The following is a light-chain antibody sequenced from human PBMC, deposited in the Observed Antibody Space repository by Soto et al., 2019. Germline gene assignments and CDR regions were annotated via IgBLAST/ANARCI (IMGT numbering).Light chain of an antibody. J-gene: IGKJ1*01. V-gene: IGKV3-20*01. CDR2: GAS. Sequence: EIVLTQSPGTLSLSPGERATLSCRAIQSVSSSYLAWYQQKPGQAPRLLIYGASSRATGIPDRFSGSGSVTDFTLTISRLEPEDFAVYYCQQYGSSPPWAFGQGTKVDIK. CDR3: QQYGSSPPWA. CDR1: QSVSSSY.